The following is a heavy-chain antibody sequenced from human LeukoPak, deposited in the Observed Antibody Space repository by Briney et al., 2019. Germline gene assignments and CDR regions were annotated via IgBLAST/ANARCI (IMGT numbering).Heavy chain of an antibody. V-gene: IGHV1-2*02. J-gene: IGHJ4*02. CDR2: INPDNDDT. Sequence: ASVKVSCKASGYTFIGYHIHWVRQAPGQGLEWMGWINPDNDDTKCPQKFQGRVTLTRDTSINTAFMEVHRLRSDDTAIYYCARASYYYDKSGYDYWGQGTLVTVSS. CDR1: GYTFIGYH. CDR3: ARASYYYDKSGYDY. D-gene: IGHD3-22*01.